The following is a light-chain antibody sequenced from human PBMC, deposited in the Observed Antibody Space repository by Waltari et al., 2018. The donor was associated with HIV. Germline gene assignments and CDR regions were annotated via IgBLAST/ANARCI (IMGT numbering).Light chain of an antibody. CDR2: DVS. J-gene: IGLJ1*01. CDR3: CSYAGSSTYV. Sequence: QSALTQPASVSGSPGQSITISCTGTSSDVGGYNYVSWYQQYPGKAPKLMIYDVSKRPSGGSNRFSGSKSGNTASLTIAGLQAEDEADYYCCSYAGSSTYVFGTGTKVTVL. V-gene: IGLV2-23*02. CDR1: SSDVGGYNY.